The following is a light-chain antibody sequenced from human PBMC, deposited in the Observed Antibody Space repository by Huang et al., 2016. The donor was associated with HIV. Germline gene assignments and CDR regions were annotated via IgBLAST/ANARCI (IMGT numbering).Light chain of an antibody. Sequence: DIQVTQSPSSLSASVGDRVTIPCQASQEITDYLNWYQQTPGKAPNLLISEASNLASGVPSRFSGTRSGTDFTLTITSLQPEDIATYYCQQYDTLPYTFGQGTKMEI. J-gene: IGKJ2*01. V-gene: IGKV1-33*01. CDR1: QEITDY. CDR3: QQYDTLPYT. CDR2: EAS.